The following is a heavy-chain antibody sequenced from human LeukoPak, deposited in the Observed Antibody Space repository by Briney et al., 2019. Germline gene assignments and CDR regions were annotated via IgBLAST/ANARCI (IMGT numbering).Heavy chain of an antibody. Sequence: GDSLKISCKASGYSFTTYWIGWVRQMPGKGLEWMGNIYPDDSDSRYSPSFQGQVTISADRSINTAYLQWSSLKAPDTAIYYCARSGSSSGRYEDYWGQGTLVTVSS. J-gene: IGHJ4*02. CDR1: GYSFTTYW. CDR3: ARSGSSSGRYEDY. V-gene: IGHV5-51*01. CDR2: IYPDDSDS. D-gene: IGHD6-25*01.